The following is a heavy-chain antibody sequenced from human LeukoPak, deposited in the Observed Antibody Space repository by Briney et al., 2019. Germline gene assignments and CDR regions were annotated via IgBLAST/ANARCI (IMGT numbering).Heavy chain of an antibody. D-gene: IGHD1-1*01. J-gene: IGHJ3*02. CDR3: ARHGGLEALDI. CDR2: IYYTGST. V-gene: IGHV4-59*08. CDR1: GGSISSYR. Sequence: PSETLSLTCTVSGGSISSYRWTWIRQPPGKGLEWIGYIYYTGSTNYNSSLKSRVTISVDTSKNQFSLKLSSVTAADTAVYYCARHGGLEALDIWGQGTMVTVSS.